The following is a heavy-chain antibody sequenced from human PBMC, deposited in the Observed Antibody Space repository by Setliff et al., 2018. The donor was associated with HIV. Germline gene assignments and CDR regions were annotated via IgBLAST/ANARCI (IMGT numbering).Heavy chain of an antibody. J-gene: IGHJ6*03. V-gene: IGHV4-39*01. Sequence: PSETLSLTCTVSGDSLAGSHYSWGWVRQPPGQGLEWLGNLFHTGSSYFIPSLKSRLTMSVDTSKNQFSLSLISMTAADSAVYYCARLGDNSDWRSNYFFYYMDVWGKGATVTVSS. CDR2: LFHTGSS. CDR1: GDSLAGSHYS. CDR3: ARLGDNSDWRSNYFFYYMDV. D-gene: IGHD3-22*01.